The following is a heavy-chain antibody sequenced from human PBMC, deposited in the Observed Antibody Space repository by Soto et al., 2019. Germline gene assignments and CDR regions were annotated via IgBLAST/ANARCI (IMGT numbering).Heavy chain of an antibody. CDR2: ISTYNGDT. CDR3: AREGAAPYYYSGMDV. J-gene: IGHJ6*02. D-gene: IGHD6-25*01. CDR1: GYTFTRSG. V-gene: IGHV1-18*01. Sequence: QVQLVQSGAEVKKPGASVKVSCKASGYTFTRSGISWVRQAPGQGLEWMGWISTYNGDTNYAQTFQGRVTMTTDTSTSTVHMEVRSLRSDDTAVYYGAREGAAPYYYSGMDVWGQGTPVTVSS.